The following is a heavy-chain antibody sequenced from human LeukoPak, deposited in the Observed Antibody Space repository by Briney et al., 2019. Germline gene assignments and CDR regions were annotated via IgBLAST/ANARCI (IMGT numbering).Heavy chain of an antibody. CDR3: AREAAMGSIDY. Sequence: GGSLRLSCADSGFTFSNYNMNWVRQAPGKAMEWVSSITSSGTYTFYADSVKGRFTISRDNAKNSLYLQMDSLGPEDTAVYYCAREAAMGSIDYWGQGTLVTVSS. CDR2: ITSSGTYT. D-gene: IGHD5-18*01. V-gene: IGHV3-21*01. CDR1: GFTFSNYN. J-gene: IGHJ4*02.